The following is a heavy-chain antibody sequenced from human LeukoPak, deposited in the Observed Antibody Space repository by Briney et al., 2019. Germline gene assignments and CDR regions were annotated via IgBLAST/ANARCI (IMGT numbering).Heavy chain of an antibody. V-gene: IGHV1-69*13. D-gene: IGHD2-15*01. Sequence: AASVKVSCKASGGTFSSYAISWVRQAPGQGLEWMGGIIPIFGTANYAQKFQGRVTITADESTSTAYMELSSLRSEDTAVYYCARDLSRTPLQNDYWGQGTLVTVSS. CDR2: IIPIFGTA. J-gene: IGHJ4*02. CDR1: GGTFSSYA. CDR3: ARDLSRTPLQNDY.